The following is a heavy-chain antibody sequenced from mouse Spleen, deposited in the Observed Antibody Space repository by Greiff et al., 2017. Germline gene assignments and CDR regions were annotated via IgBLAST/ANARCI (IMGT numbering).Heavy chain of an antibody. CDR3: ARERYYDGRVDYFDY. CDR2: IYPRDGST. D-gene: IGHD1-1*01. CDR1: GYTFTDHT. V-gene: IGHV1-78*01. Sequence: VQLQQSDAELVKPGASVKISCKVSGYTFTDHTIHWMKQRPEQGLEWIGYIYPRDGSTKYNEKFKGKATLTADKSSSTAYMQLNSLTSEDSAVYFCARERYYDGRVDYFDYWGQGTTLTVSS. J-gene: IGHJ2*01.